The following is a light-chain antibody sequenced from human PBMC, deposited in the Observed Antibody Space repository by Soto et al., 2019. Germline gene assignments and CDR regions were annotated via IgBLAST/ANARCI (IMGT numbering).Light chain of an antibody. V-gene: IGLV1-40*01. Sequence: QTVLTQPPSVSGAPGQRVTISCTGGSSNIGARYDVHWYQHLPGTAPKLLIYGNTNRPSGVPDRFSGSKSDTSASLAITGLQAEDEADYYCQSYDTSLDYVFGTGTKLTVL. J-gene: IGLJ1*01. CDR3: QSYDTSLDYV. CDR1: SSNIGARYD. CDR2: GNT.